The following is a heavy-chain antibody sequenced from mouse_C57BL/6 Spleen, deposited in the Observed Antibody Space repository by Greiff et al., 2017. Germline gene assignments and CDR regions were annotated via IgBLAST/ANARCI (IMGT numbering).Heavy chain of an antibody. V-gene: IGHV1-69*01. Sequence: QVQLQQPGAELVMPGASVKLSCKASGYTFTSYWMHWVKQRPGQGLEWIGEIDPSDSYTNYNQQFKGKSTLTVDKSSSTAYMQLSSLTSEDSAVYYCARCYYYGSSPRYFDVWGTGTTVTVSS. CDR3: ARCYYYGSSPRYFDV. D-gene: IGHD1-1*01. CDR1: GYTFTSYW. CDR2: IDPSDSYT. J-gene: IGHJ1*03.